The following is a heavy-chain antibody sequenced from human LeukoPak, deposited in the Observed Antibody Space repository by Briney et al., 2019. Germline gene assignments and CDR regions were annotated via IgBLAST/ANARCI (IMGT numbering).Heavy chain of an antibody. CDR3: AREPREERRDYDYFDF. CDR2: ITRSSRVI. D-gene: IGHD5-24*01. Sequence: GGSLRLSCAASGFSFSDYTVDWVRQAPGKGLEWVSPITRSSRVIYYADSVKGPFTISRDTAKNSMYLQMDSLRAEDTATDYCAREPREERRDYDYFDFWGQGTLVTVSS. V-gene: IGHV3-21*04. CDR1: GFSFSDYT. J-gene: IGHJ4*02.